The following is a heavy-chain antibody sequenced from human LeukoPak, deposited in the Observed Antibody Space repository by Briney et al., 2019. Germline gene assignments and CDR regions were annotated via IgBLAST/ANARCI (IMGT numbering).Heavy chain of an antibody. Sequence: SETLSLTCTVSGGSISSDHYYWGWIRQPPGKGLEWIGSIYYGVSSYYNPSLKSRVTISVATSKNQCSLKLSSVTAADTAVYHCARQPGYPYGPIDYWGQGTLVSVSS. CDR2: IYYGVSS. V-gene: IGHV4-39*01. D-gene: IGHD5-18*01. CDR1: GGSISSDHYY. J-gene: IGHJ4*02. CDR3: ARQPGYPYGPIDY.